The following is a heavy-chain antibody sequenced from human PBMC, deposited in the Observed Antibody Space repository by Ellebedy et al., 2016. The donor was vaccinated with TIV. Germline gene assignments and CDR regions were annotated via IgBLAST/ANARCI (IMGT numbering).Heavy chain of an antibody. D-gene: IGHD1-20*01. J-gene: IGHJ1*01. V-gene: IGHV1-18*04. CDR1: GYTFTDNV. CDR3: ARGKVHNGNDLPAEYFQH. Sequence: ASVKVSXXASGYTFTDNVIIWVRQAPGQGLEWMGWINSYNANTNYAQKLQGRVTMTTDTSTSTAYMELRSLRSDDTAVYYCARGKVHNGNDLPAEYFQHWGQGTLVTVSS. CDR2: INSYNANT.